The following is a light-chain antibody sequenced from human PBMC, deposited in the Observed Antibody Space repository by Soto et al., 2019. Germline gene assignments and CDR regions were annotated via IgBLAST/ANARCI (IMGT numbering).Light chain of an antibody. Sequence: EIVLTHSPGTLSLSPVERATLSCRASQSVSSSYLAWYQQKPGRPPGLLIYGASSRATGIPDRFSGSGSGTDFTLTISRLEPEDFAVYYCQQYGSSLWTFGQGTKVDI. J-gene: IGKJ1*01. CDR1: QSVSSSY. CDR2: GAS. CDR3: QQYGSSLWT. V-gene: IGKV3-20*01.